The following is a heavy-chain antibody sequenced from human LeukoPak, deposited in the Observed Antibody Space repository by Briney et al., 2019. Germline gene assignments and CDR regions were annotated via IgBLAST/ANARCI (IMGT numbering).Heavy chain of an antibody. CDR2: INHSGST. D-gene: IGHD3-22*01. V-gene: IGHV4-34*01. J-gene: IGHJ4*02. Sequence: SETLSFTCAVYGGSFSGYYWSWIRQPPGKGLEWIGEINHSGSTNYNPSLKSRVTISVDTSKNQFSLKLSSVTAADTAVYYCARGGNYYDSSGYYRYYFDYWGQGTLVTVSS. CDR1: GGSFSGYY. CDR3: ARGGNYYDSSGYYRYYFDY.